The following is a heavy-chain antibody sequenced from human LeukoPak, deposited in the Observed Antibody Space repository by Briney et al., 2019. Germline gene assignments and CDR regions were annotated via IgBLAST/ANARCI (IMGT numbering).Heavy chain of an antibody. D-gene: IGHD3-10*01. CDR2: INPSAGST. CDR3: ARVGGLSFVFDY. Sequence: GASVKVSCKASGYTFSSYYIHWVRQAPGQGLKWMGLINPSAGSTTYAQKFQGRVTMTRDMSTSTVYMELSSLRSEDTAVYYCARVGGLSFVFDYWGQGTRVTVSS. CDR1: GYTFSSYY. V-gene: IGHV1-46*01. J-gene: IGHJ4*02.